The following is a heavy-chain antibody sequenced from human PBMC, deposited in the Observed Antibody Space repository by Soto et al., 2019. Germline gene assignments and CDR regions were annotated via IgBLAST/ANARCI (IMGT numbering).Heavy chain of an antibody. V-gene: IGHV1-69-2*01. J-gene: IGHJ4*02. CDR2: VDPEDGET. D-gene: IGHD2-15*01. CDR1: GYTFTDYY. Sequence: ASVKVSCKVSGYTFTDYYMHWVQQAPGKGLEWMGLVDPEDGETIYAEKFQGRVTITADTSTDTAYMELSSLRSEDTAVYYCATDPGRGYFDYWGQGTLVNVSS. CDR3: ATDPGRGYFDY.